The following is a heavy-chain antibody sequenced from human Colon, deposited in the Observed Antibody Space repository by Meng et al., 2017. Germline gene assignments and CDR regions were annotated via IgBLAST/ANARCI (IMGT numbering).Heavy chain of an antibody. Sequence: GSLRLSCNVPGTSVSSDYWSWIRQPPGKGLEWIGYIYNTGSTNYNPTLKSRVTISVDTSKNQFSLNLSSVTAADTAVYYCARGPPADFWGPGTLVTVSS. CDR1: GTSVSSDY. V-gene: IGHV4-59*02. J-gene: IGHJ4*02. CDR2: IYNTGST. CDR3: ARGPPADF.